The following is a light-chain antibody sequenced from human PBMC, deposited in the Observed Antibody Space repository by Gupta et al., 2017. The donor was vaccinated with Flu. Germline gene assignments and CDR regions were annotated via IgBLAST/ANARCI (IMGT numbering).Light chain of an antibody. V-gene: IGLV2-14*01. CDR1: SSDVGGYNY. CDR2: EVN. Sequence: GSPGQSITISCTGTSSDVGGYNYVSWYQQHPGKAPKLMIYEVNNRPSGVSNRFSGSKSGNTASLTISGLQAEDEADYYCSSYTSSSTLYVFGSGTKVTVL. J-gene: IGLJ1*01. CDR3: SSYTSSSTLYV.